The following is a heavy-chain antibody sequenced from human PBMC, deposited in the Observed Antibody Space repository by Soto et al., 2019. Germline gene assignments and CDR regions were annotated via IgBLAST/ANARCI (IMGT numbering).Heavy chain of an antibody. CDR2: IYYSGST. D-gene: IGHD1-1*01. V-gene: IGHV4-31*03. CDR1: GGSISSGGYY. Sequence: QVQLQESGPGLVKPSQTLSLTCTVSGGSISSGGYYWSWIRQHPGKGLEWIGYIYYSGSTYYNPFLKSRVTTSVDTSKNQFSLKLRSVTAADTAVYYCARETLIRPESRYFDYWGQGTLVTVSS. CDR3: ARETLIRPESRYFDY. J-gene: IGHJ4*02.